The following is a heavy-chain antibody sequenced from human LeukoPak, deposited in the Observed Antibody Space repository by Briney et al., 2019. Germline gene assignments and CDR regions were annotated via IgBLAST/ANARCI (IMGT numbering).Heavy chain of an antibody. CDR2: ISYDGSNK. J-gene: IGHJ4*02. CDR1: GFTFSSFA. V-gene: IGHV3-30*04. Sequence: GGSLRLSCAASGFTFSSFAMHWVRQAPGKGLEWVAVISYDGSNKYYADSVKGRFTISRDNSKNTLYLQMNSLRAEDTAVYYCARGRHSDYWGQGTLVTVSS. CDR3: ARGRHSDY.